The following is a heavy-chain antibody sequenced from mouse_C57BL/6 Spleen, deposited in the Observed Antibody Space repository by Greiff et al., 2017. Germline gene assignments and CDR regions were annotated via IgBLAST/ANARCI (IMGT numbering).Heavy chain of an antibody. J-gene: IGHJ1*03. CDR3: ARSDSKGGYFDV. Sequence: QVQLQQSGAELARPGASVKMSCKASGYTFTSYTMHWVKQRPGQGLEWIGYINPSSGYTKYNQKFKDKATWTADKSSSTAYMQLSSLTSEDSAVYYCARSDSKGGYFDVWGTGTTVTVSS. V-gene: IGHV1-4*01. CDR1: GYTFTSYT. CDR2: INPSSGYT. D-gene: IGHD2-5*01.